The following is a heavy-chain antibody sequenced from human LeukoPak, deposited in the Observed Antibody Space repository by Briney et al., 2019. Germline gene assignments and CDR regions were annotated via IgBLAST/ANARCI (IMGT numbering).Heavy chain of an antibody. D-gene: IGHD2-2*01. CDR1: GVSVSDGRHY. CDR2: KYYSGSA. J-gene: IGHJ3*02. V-gene: IGHV4-31*03. CDR3: ATPYCSSISCLDVFNM. Sequence: SQTLSLTCNVSGVSVSDGRHYWTWIRQHPGKGLEWIGYKYYSGSAKYNPSLKSRLTISIDTSKNQFSLHLSSVTAADTATYYCATPYCSSISCLDVFNMWGQGTRVTVSS.